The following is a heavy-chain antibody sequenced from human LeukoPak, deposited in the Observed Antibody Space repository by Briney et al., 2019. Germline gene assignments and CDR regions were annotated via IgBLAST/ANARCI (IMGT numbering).Heavy chain of an antibody. V-gene: IGHV3-30-3*01. J-gene: IGHJ4*02. CDR2: ISYDGSNK. CDR3: ARAIVGATVDLDY. CDR1: GFTFSSYA. Sequence: GGSLRLSCAASGFTFSSYAMHWVRQAPGKGLEWVAVISYDGSNKYYADSVKGRFTISRDNSKSTLYLQMNSLRAEDTAVYYCARAIVGATVDLDYWGQGTLVTVSS. D-gene: IGHD1-26*01.